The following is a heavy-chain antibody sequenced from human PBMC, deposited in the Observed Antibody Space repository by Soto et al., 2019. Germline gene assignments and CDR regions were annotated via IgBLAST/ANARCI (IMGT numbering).Heavy chain of an antibody. CDR1: GGSFSCYY. D-gene: IGHD3-3*01. Sequence: SETLSLTCAVYGGSFSCYYWSWIRQPPGKGLEWIGEINHSGSTNYDPSLKTRVTISVDTSKNQFSLKLSSVTAADTAVYYCARGDYDFWTPVNYYYYGMDVWGQGTTVTVS. CDR2: INHSGST. CDR3: ARGDYDFWTPVNYYYYGMDV. V-gene: IGHV4-34*01. J-gene: IGHJ6*02.